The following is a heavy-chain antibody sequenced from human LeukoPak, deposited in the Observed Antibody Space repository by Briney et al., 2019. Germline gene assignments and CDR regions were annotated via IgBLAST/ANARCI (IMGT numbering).Heavy chain of an antibody. CDR3: ASKGFWSGYYTGNDAFDI. V-gene: IGHV3-7*01. D-gene: IGHD3-3*01. CDR2: IKQDGSEK. Sequence: PGGSLRLSCAASGFTFNHYWMTWVRQAPERGLEWVANIKQDGSEKYYVDSVKGRFTVSRDNAKNSVYLQMNSLRAEDTAVYYCASKGFWSGYYTGNDAFDIWGQGTMVTVSS. CDR1: GFTFNHYW. J-gene: IGHJ3*02.